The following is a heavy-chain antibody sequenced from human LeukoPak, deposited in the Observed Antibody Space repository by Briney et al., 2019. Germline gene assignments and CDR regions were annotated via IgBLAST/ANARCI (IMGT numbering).Heavy chain of an antibody. CDR1: GFTFSNYG. J-gene: IGHJ4*02. D-gene: IGHD3-3*01. CDR2: ISYDGGNK. CDR3: ARGHSHWSGYYNFDY. V-gene: IGHV3-30*03. Sequence: GGSLRLSCAASGFTFSNYGMHWVRQAPGKGLEWVAVISYDGGNKYYADSVKGRFTISRENAKNSLYLQMNSLRAEDTAVYYCARGHSHWSGYYNFDYWGQGTLVTVSS.